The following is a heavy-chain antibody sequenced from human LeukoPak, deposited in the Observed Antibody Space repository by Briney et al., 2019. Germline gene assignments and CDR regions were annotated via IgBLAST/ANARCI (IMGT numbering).Heavy chain of an antibody. CDR3: ARDAGYDRFDY. V-gene: IGHV3-48*04. D-gene: IGHD3-22*01. CDR2: ISGSSSTI. Sequence: GGSLRLSCLASEFTFSSYSMNWVRQAPGKGLEWVSYISGSSSTIDYADSVKGRFTISRDNAKNTLYLEMKSLRAEDTAVYYCARDAGYDRFDYWGQGTLVTVSS. CDR1: EFTFSSYS. J-gene: IGHJ4*02.